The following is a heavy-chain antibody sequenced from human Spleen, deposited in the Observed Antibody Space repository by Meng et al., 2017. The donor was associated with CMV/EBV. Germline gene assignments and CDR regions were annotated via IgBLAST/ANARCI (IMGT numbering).Heavy chain of an antibody. V-gene: IGHV3-30*04. CDR1: GVAFSSLA. J-gene: IGHJ4*02. Sequence: SGVAFSSLAMHWVRQAPGKGLGWVAVISYNGTNKFYVGSVKGRFTNSRDDSKNTVYLQMTSLRAEDTAVYYCARDPSDGYDAGYFDYWGQGTLVTVSS. CDR3: ARDPSDGYDAGYFDY. CDR2: ISYNGTNK. D-gene: IGHD5-24*01.